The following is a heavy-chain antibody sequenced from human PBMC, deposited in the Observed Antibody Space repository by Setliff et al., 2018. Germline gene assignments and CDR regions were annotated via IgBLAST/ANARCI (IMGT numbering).Heavy chain of an antibody. CDR2: ITGDAYHA. CDR1: GFTFSNYA. D-gene: IGHD6-19*01. CDR3: ARDLDGGWYRRNNYFGMDV. V-gene: IGHV3-23*01. J-gene: IGHJ6*02. Sequence: GGSLRLSCAASGFTFSNYAMTWVRQAPGKGLEWVSAITGDAYHAYYADSVKGQFTISRDNAKNSLFLQMNGLRADDTAVYYCARDLDGGWYRRNNYFGMDVWGQGTTVTVSS.